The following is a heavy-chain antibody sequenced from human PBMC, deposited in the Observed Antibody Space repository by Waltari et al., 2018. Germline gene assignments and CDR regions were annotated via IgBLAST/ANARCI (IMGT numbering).Heavy chain of an antibody. CDR1: GYSISSGYY. D-gene: IGHD3-22*01. CDR3: ARDRRYYDSSDAFDF. V-gene: IGHV4-38-2*02. CDR2: IYHSCST. J-gene: IGHJ3*01. Sequence: QGQLQESGPGLGKPSETLSLTCTGSGYSISSGYYWGWIRQPPGKGLEGSGNIYHSCSTNNHPPIMSRVTIMFETSKNQIALKLSSVPAADTAVYYCARDRRYYDSSDAFDFCGQGTMVTVSA.